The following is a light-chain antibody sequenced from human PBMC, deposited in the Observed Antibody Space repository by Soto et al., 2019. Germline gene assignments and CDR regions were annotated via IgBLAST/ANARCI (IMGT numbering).Light chain of an antibody. CDR1: QSVSSSY. V-gene: IGKV3D-20*02. CDR3: QQRSNWPRT. J-gene: IGKJ1*01. CDR2: DVS. Sequence: EIVLTPSPGTLSLSPCERATLSFSASQSVSSSYLAWYQQKPGQAPRLLIYDVSNRATGIPARFSGSGSGTDFTLTISSLEPEDFAVYYCQQRSNWPRTFGQGTKVDIK.